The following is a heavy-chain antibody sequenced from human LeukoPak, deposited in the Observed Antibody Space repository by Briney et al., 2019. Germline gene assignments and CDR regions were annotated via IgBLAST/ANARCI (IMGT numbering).Heavy chain of an antibody. V-gene: IGHV3-48*04. D-gene: IGHD2/OR15-2a*01. CDR1: GFTFSSFG. Sequence: GGSLGLSCAASGFTFSSFGMNWVRQAPGKGLEWVSYISSSSSTIYYADSVKGRFTISRDNAKNSLYLQMKSLRAEDTAVYYCARGKTSQNIVTRKTYNWFDPWGQGTLVTVSS. CDR3: ARGKTSQNIVTRKTYNWFDP. CDR2: ISSSSSTI. J-gene: IGHJ5*02.